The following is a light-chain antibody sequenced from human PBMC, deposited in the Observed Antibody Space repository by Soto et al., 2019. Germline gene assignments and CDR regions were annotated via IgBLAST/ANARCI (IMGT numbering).Light chain of an antibody. CDR1: QSLLHSNGYNY. CDR2: LGS. V-gene: IGKV2-28*01. CDR3: MQALQTPRT. J-gene: IGKJ3*01. Sequence: DIVMTQSPLSLPVTPGEPASISCRSSQSLLHSNGYNYLDWYLQKPGQSPQLLIYLGSNRASGVPDRFSGSGSGTDFTLKISRVEAEAVGVYYCMQALQTPRTFGPGTKVDIK.